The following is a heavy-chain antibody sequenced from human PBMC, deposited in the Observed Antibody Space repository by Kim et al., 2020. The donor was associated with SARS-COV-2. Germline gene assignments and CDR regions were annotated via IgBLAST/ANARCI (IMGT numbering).Heavy chain of an antibody. Sequence: VKGRFTISGDNAKNSLYLQMNSLRDEDTAVYYCARTPMVRGVIPNYYGMDVWGQGTTVSVSS. V-gene: IGHV3-48*02. D-gene: IGHD3-10*01. CDR3: ARTPMVRGVIPNYYGMDV. J-gene: IGHJ6*02.